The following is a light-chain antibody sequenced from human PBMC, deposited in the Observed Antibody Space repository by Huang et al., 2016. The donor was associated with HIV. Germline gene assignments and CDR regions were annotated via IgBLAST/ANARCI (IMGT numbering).Light chain of an antibody. V-gene: IGKV3-15*01. Sequence: EIVMTQSPATLSVSPGERVTLSCRASQSVTNNLAWYQQKPGQAPRLLIYGESTRSTGFPARFSGSGSGTDFTLTISSLQSEDFGLYFCQQYSNWPPLTFGQGTRLEIK. CDR3: QQYSNWPPLT. J-gene: IGKJ5*01. CDR2: GES. CDR1: QSVTNN.